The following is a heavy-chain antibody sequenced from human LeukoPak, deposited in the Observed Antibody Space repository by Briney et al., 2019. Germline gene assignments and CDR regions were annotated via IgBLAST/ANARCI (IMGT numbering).Heavy chain of an antibody. CDR1: GYRFTGYY. D-gene: IGHD3-22*01. V-gene: IGHV1-2*02. CDR2: MNPKSGAT. CDR3: AREGIIDSFIVGYFFDS. J-gene: IGHJ4*02. Sequence: ASVKVSCKTSGYRFTGYYLHWVRQAPGQGLEWMGWMNPKSGATDYARKFQGRVTMTRDTSISTAYRELSRLRSDDTAVYYCAREGIIDSFIVGYFFDSWGQGTLVTVSS.